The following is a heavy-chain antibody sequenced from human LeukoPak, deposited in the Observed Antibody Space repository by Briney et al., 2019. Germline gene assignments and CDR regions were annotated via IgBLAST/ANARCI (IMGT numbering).Heavy chain of an antibody. Sequence: ASVKVSCKASGYTFTGYYMHWVRQAPGQGLEWMGRINPNSGGTNYAQKFQGRVTMTRDTSISTAYMELSRLRSDDTAVYYCARGGEFGGNSLTHDYWGQGTLVTVSS. D-gene: IGHD4-23*01. CDR2: INPNSGGT. CDR3: ARGGEFGGNSLTHDY. V-gene: IGHV1-2*06. J-gene: IGHJ4*02. CDR1: GYTFTGYY.